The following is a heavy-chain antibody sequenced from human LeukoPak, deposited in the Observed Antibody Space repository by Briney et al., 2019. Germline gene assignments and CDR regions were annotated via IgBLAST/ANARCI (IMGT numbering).Heavy chain of an antibody. CDR3: ARDGSGYCSSTSCYWEDYYYYYGMDV. CDR1: GYTLTELS. V-gene: IGHV1-24*01. J-gene: IGHJ6*02. Sequence: ASVKVSCKVSGYTLTELSMHWVQQAPGKGLEWMGGFDPEDGETIYAQKFQGRVTMTEDTSTDTAYMELSSLRSEDTAVYYCARDGSGYCSSTSCYWEDYYYYYGMDVWGQGTTVTVSS. CDR2: FDPEDGET. D-gene: IGHD2-2*01.